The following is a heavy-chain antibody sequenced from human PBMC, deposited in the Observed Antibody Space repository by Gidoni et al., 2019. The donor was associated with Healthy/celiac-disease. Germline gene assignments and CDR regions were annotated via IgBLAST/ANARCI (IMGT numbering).Heavy chain of an antibody. CDR3: TTGGIAAAGLADY. D-gene: IGHD6-13*01. Sequence: EVQLVESGGGLVKPGGSLRISCAASGFTFSNSWMRWVRQATGKGLEWVGRIKSKTDGGTKDSAAPVKGRFTISRDDSKNTLYLQMNSLKTEDTAVYYCTTGGIAAAGLADYWGQGTLVTVSS. V-gene: IGHV3-15*01. CDR1: GFTFSNSW. CDR2: IKSKTDGGTK. J-gene: IGHJ4*02.